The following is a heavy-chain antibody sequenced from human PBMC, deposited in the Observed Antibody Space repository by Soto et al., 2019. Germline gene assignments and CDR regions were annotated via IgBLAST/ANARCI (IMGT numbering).Heavy chain of an antibody. CDR3: EGGNTVLERD. J-gene: IGHJ4*02. CDR1: GVIVSSNY. Sequence: EVQLVESGGGLVLPGGSLRLSCAASGVIVSSNYMSWVRQAPGKGLEWVSLIYSGGSTSYADSVKGRFTISRDNSKNTLYLQMNSLRAEDTAVYYCEGGNTVLERDWGQGTLVTVSS. CDR2: IYSGGST. D-gene: IGHD1-1*01. V-gene: IGHV3-66*01.